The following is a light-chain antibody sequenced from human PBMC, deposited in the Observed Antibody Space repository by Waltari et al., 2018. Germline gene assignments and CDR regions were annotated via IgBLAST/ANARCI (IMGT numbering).Light chain of an antibody. CDR3: LLYENGFGV. V-gene: IGLV7-46*01. CDR2: NTD. Sequence: QAVVTQEPSVTVSQGGTVTLTYDSSTGAVTSTNYTYWFQQKPGQTPRTLIHNTDNKHSWTPARFSGSLVGGKAVLTLSGAQPEDEADYHCLLYENGFGVFGTGTKVSVL. CDR1: TGAVTSTNY. J-gene: IGLJ1*01.